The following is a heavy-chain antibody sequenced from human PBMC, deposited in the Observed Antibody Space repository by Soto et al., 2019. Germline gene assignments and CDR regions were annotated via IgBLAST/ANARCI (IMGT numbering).Heavy chain of an antibody. D-gene: IGHD3-3*01. CDR1: GGSISSSYW. CDR3: VTSLNYDFWRDGGRHYYFDY. J-gene: IGHJ4*02. Sequence: KLSETLSLTCAFSGGSISSSYWWNWVRQPPGKGLEWIGKIYHSGSTNYNPSLKNRVTISVDKSNNQFSLRLSSVTAADTAVYFCVTSLNYDFWRDGGRHYYFDYWGQGTLVTVSS. V-gene: IGHV4-4*02. CDR2: IYHSGST.